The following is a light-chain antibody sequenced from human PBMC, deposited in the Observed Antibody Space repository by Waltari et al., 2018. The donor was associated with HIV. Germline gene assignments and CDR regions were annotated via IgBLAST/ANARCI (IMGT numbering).Light chain of an antibody. V-gene: IGKV1-39*01. CDR2: AAS. J-gene: IGKJ1*01. CDR3: QQSFNNPRS. CDR1: QTVSTY. Sequence: DIQMTQSPSSLSESIGDRVTITCRASQTVSTYLNWYQQKPGKAPKLLIYAASSLQSGVPSRFSGSGSGTEFTLTISSLQPEDFATYYCQQSFNNPRSFGQGTKVEVK.